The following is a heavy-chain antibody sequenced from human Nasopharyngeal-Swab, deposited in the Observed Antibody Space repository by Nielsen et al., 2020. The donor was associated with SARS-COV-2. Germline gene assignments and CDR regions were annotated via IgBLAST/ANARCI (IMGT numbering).Heavy chain of an antibody. J-gene: IGHJ4*02. CDR1: GYSFSRYG. Sequence: GESLKISCAASGYSFSRYGMSWVRQAPGEGLKCVAVIFADGKTFYAASVKGRFTISRDISKNTLYLQMNGLRAADSAVYYCAKDLHYWGFDHWGQGALVTVSS. CDR2: IFADGKT. V-gene: IGHV3-53*01. CDR3: AKDLHYWGFDH. D-gene: IGHD7-27*01.